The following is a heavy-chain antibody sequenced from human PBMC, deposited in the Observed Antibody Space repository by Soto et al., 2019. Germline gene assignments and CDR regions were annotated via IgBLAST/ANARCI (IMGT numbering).Heavy chain of an antibody. CDR1: GGSFSGYY. CDR2: INHSGST. Sequence: PSETLSLTCAVYGGSFSGYYWRWIRQPPGKGLEWIGEINHSGSTNYNPSLKSRVTISIDTSKNQFSLKLSSVTAADTAVYYWARGQYLSSPHIYYWGQGTLVTVSS. D-gene: IGHD6-13*01. J-gene: IGHJ4*02. V-gene: IGHV4-34*01. CDR3: ARGQYLSSPHIYY.